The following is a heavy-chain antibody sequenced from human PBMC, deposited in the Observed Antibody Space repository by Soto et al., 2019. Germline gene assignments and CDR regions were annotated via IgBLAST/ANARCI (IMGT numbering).Heavy chain of an antibody. CDR1: GCSISSGGYY. CDR3: ARSVTTTQFDY. Sequence: PSETLSLTCTVSGCSISSGGYYWSWIRQHPGKGLEWIGYIYYSGSTYYNPSLKSRVTISVDTSKNQFSLKLSSVTAADTAVYYCARSVTTTQFDYWGQGTLVTVSS. D-gene: IGHD4-4*01. J-gene: IGHJ4*02. V-gene: IGHV4-31*03. CDR2: IYYSGST.